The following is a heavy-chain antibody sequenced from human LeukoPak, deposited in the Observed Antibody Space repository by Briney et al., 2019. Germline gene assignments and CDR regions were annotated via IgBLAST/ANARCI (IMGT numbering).Heavy chain of an antibody. D-gene: IGHD1-26*01. CDR3: ARGDSGKWNYKRGFDY. CDR2: IRSKTDGGTT. J-gene: IGHJ4*02. Sequence: GGSLRLSCAASGFTFSNAWMSWVRQAPGKGLEWIGRIRSKTDGGTTEYAAPVKGRFTISRDNSKNTLYLQMSSLRAEDTAVYYCARGDSGKWNYKRGFDYWGQGTLVTVSS. CDR1: GFTFSNAW. V-gene: IGHV3-15*01.